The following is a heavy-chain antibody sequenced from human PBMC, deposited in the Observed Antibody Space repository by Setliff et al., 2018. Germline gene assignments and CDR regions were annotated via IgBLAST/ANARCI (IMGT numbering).Heavy chain of an antibody. V-gene: IGHV3-11*04. D-gene: IGHD6-13*01. CDR1: GFTFSDYY. Sequence: GGSLRLSCAASGFTFSDYYMSWIRQAPGKGLEWVSYISSGGSTYYADSVKGRFTISRDNSKNTLYLQMNSLRAEDTAVYYCARGPQTSRAPSSLPHFDLWGRGTLVTVSS. CDR2: ISSGGST. CDR3: ARGPQTSRAPSSLPHFDL. J-gene: IGHJ2*01.